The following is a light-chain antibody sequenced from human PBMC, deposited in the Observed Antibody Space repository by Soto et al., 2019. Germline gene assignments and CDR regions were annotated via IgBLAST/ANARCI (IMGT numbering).Light chain of an antibody. Sequence: AIQMTQSPSSLSASVGDRVTITCRASQGIRNDLGWYQQKPGKAPKLLIYAASSLQSGVPSRFSGSGSGTDFTRNISSLQPAEFATYYCLQDYNYPLTFGQGTKVDIK. J-gene: IGKJ1*01. CDR1: QGIRND. CDR3: LQDYNYPLT. CDR2: AAS. V-gene: IGKV1-6*01.